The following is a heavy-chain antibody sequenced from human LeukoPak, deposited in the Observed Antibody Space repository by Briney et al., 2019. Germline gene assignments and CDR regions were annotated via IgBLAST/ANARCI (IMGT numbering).Heavy chain of an antibody. CDR1: GGSISSYY. CDR2: IYYSGST. V-gene: IGHV4-59*01. D-gene: IGHD5-12*01. CDR3: ASGYSGYDFFY. Sequence: SETLSLTCTVSGGSISSYYWSWIRQPPGKGLEWIGCIYYSGSTNYNPSLKSRVTISVDTSKNQFSLKLSSVTAADTAVYYCASGYSGYDFFYWGQGTLVTVSS. J-gene: IGHJ4*02.